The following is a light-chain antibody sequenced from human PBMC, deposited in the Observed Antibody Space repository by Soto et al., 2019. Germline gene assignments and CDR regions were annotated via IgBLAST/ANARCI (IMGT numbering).Light chain of an antibody. Sequence: DIQMTQSPSSLSASVGDRVTITCQASQDISNYLNWYQQKPGKAPKLLIYDASNLETGVPSRFSGSGSGKDFTFTISSLQPEDIAKYYCQQYDNIPALDFGRATKADI. CDR2: DAS. CDR1: QDISNY. J-gene: IGKJ4*01. V-gene: IGKV1-33*01. CDR3: QQYDNIPALD.